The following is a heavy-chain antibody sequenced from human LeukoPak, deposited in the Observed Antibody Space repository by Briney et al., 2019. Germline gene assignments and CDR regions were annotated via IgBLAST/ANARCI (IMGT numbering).Heavy chain of an antibody. CDR3: ARDSPVYYGMDV. J-gene: IGHJ6*02. CDR1: GGSISSGGYY. V-gene: IGHV4-31*03. CDR2: IYYSGST. Sequence: PSQTLSLTCTVSGGSISSGGYYWSWIRQHPGKGLEWIGYIYYSGSTYYNPSLKSRVTISVDTSKNQFSLKLSSVTAADTAVYYCARDSPVYYGMDVWGQGTTVTVSS.